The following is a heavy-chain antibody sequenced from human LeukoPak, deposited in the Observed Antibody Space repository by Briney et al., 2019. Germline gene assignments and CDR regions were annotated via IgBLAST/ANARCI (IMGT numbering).Heavy chain of an antibody. CDR1: GFTFSSYS. CDR3: ARSLPILYYFDY. CDR2: ISGSSRNI. J-gene: IGHJ4*02. V-gene: IGHV3-21*04. D-gene: IGHD3-3*02. Sequence: GGSLRLSCAASGFTFSSYSMNWVRQAPGKGLEWVSSISGSSRNIYYADSVKGRFTISRDNSKNTLYLQMNSLRAEDTAVYYCARSLPILYYFDYWGQGTLVTVSS.